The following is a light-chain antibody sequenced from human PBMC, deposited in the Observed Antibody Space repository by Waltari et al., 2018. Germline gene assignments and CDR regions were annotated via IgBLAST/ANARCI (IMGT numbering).Light chain of an antibody. CDR3: QQYGSSPLYT. Sequence: EMVLTQSPGTLSLSPGERATLSCRASQSVSSSYLAWYQQKPGQAPRRLIYGASSRATGIPDRFSGRGSGTAFTLTISRLEPEDFAVYYCQQYGSSPLYTFGQGTKLEIK. CDR2: GAS. J-gene: IGKJ2*01. CDR1: QSVSSSY. V-gene: IGKV3-20*01.